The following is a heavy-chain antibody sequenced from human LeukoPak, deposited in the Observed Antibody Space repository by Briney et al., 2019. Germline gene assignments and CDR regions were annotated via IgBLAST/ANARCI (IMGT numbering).Heavy chain of an antibody. CDR1: GGSIRSTTYY. V-gene: IGHV4-39*01. J-gene: IGHJ4*02. Sequence: PSETLSLTCSVSGGSIRSTTYYWGWIRQPPGKGLEWIGSIYYSGSSYYNPSLKSRVTISVDTSKNQFSLKLSSVTAADTAVYCASLRERSYYARGFDYWGQGTLVTVSS. D-gene: IGHD3-3*01. CDR3: ASLRERSYYARGFDY. CDR2: IYYSGSS.